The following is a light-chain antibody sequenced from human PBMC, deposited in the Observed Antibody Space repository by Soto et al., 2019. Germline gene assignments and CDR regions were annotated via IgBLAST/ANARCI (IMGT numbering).Light chain of an antibody. CDR3: QQYDGN. Sequence: DIQMTQSPSTLSASVGDRVTISCRASQSINNWLAWYQQKPGKVPKLLIYDVSTLESGVPSRFSGSGSGTEFTLTISSLQPDDFATYYCQQYDGNFGGGTRVEIK. V-gene: IGKV1-5*01. CDR1: QSINNW. CDR2: DVS. J-gene: IGKJ4*01.